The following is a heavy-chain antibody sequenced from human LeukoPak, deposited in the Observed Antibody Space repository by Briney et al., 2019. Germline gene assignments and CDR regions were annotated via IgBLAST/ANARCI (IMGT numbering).Heavy chain of an antibody. Sequence: PGRSLRLSCAASGFTFSSYGMHWVRQAPGKGLEWVAVISYDGSNKYYADSGKGRFTISRDNSKNTLYLQMNSLRAEDTAVYYCAKVGLRGVFDYWGQGTLATVSS. D-gene: IGHD3-10*01. CDR1: GFTFSSYG. CDR2: ISYDGSNK. J-gene: IGHJ4*02. V-gene: IGHV3-30*18. CDR3: AKVGLRGVFDY.